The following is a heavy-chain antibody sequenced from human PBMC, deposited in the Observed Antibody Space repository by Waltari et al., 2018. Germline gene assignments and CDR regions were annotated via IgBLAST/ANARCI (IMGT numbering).Heavy chain of an antibody. CDR1: GVSISSGCYY. Sequence: QVQLQESGPGLVKPSQTLSLTCTVSGVSISSGCYYWSWIRQHPGKGLEWIGYIYHSGTTQYSPSLKSRVTISIDRSKNQFSLKVRSVTAADTAVYYCARDLEGSLGMDVWGQGTTVTVSS. CDR3: ARDLEGSLGMDV. V-gene: IGHV4-31*03. D-gene: IGHD2-15*01. CDR2: IYHSGTT. J-gene: IGHJ6*02.